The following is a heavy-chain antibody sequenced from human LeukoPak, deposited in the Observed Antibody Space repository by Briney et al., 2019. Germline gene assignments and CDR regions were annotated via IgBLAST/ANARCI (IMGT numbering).Heavy chain of an antibody. Sequence: SETLSLTCTVSGGSISSYYWSWIRQPPGKGLEWIGYIYYSGSTNYNPSLKSRVTISVDTSKNQFSLKLSSVTAADTAAYYCAKGGHSGSYSTLDYWGQGTLVTVSS. CDR2: IYYSGST. V-gene: IGHV4-59*01. CDR1: GGSISSYY. D-gene: IGHD3-10*01. CDR3: AKGGHSGSYSTLDY. J-gene: IGHJ4*02.